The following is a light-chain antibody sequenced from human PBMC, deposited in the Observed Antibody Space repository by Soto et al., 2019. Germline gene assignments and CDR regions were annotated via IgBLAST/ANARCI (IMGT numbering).Light chain of an antibody. Sequence: QSVLTQPPSASGTPGQRVTISCSGSSSNIGGNPVVWYQQLPGTAPKLFIYGTDQRPSGVPDRFSGSKSGAAASLAISGLQSEDEADYSCAAFDDSLNGWVFGGGTKLTVL. CDR2: GTD. CDR3: AAFDDSLNGWV. J-gene: IGLJ3*02. CDR1: SSNIGGNP. V-gene: IGLV1-44*01.